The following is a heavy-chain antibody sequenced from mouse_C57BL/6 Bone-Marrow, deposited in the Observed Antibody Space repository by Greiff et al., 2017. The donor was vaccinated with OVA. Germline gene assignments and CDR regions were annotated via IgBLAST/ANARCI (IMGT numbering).Heavy chain of an antibody. J-gene: IGHJ1*03. D-gene: IGHD3-1*01. V-gene: IGHV10-3*01. CDR2: IRSKSSNYAT. CDR3: VRVAAHDADWYFDV. CDR1: GFTFNTYA. Sequence: EVQRVESGGGLVQPKGSLKLSCAASGFTFNTYAMHWVRQAPGKGLEWVARIRSKSSNYATYYADSVKDRFTISRDDSQSMLYLQMNNLKTEDTAMYYCVRVAAHDADWYFDVWGTGTTVTVSS.